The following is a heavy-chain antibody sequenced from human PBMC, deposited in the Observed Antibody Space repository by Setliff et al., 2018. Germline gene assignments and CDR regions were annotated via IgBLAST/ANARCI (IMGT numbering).Heavy chain of an antibody. D-gene: IGHD3-10*01. V-gene: IGHV7-4-1*02. Sequence: ASVKVSCKASGYTFTTYAISWMRQAPGQGLEWMGWINTNTGNPSYAQGFTGRFVFSLDTSVSTAYLQISSLKAEDTAVYYCARANRFGTIVYRGYYYMDVWGKGTTVTVSS. CDR3: ARANRFGTIVYRGYYYMDV. J-gene: IGHJ6*03. CDR1: GYTFTTYA. CDR2: INTNTGNP.